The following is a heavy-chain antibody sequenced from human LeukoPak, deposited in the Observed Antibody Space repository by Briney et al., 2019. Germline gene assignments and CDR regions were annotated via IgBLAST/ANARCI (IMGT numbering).Heavy chain of an antibody. Sequence: PSETLSLTCTVPGDSISSSRYYWGWIRQPPGKGLEWIGSIYYSGSTYYNTSLKSRVTISVDTSKNQFSLKLSSVIAADTAVYYCARALVVVITDWGQGTLVTVSS. CDR2: IYYSGST. CDR3: ARALVVVITD. CDR1: GDSISSSRYY. J-gene: IGHJ4*02. D-gene: IGHD3-22*01. V-gene: IGHV4-39*01.